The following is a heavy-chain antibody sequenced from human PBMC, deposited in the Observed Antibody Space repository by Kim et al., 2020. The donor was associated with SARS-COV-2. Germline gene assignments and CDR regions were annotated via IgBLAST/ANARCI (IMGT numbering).Heavy chain of an antibody. J-gene: IGHJ6*02. CDR2: INPSGGST. V-gene: IGHV1-46*01. CDR1: GYTFTSYY. CDR3: ARDFRIVVVPAAKGGSMWPYYYYGMDV. Sequence: ASVKVSCKASGYTFTSYYMHWVRQAPGQGLEWMGIINPSGGSTSYAQKFQGRVTMTRDTSTSTVYMELSSLRSEDTAVYYCARDFRIVVVPAAKGGSMWPYYYYGMDVWGQGTTVTVSS. D-gene: IGHD2-2*01.